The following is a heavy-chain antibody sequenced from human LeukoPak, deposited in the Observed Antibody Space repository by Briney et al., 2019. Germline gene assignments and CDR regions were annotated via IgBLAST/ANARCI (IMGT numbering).Heavy chain of an antibody. J-gene: IGHJ4*02. V-gene: IGHV1-18*01. Sequence: ASVKVSCKASGYTFTGYGISWVRQAPGQGLEWMGWISAYNGNTNYAQKLQGRVTMTTDTSTSTAYMELRSLRSDDTAVYYCARDLLGYDFWSGYGPEGYWGQGTLVTVSS. CDR3: ARDLLGYDFWSGYGPEGY. CDR1: GYTFTGYG. D-gene: IGHD3-3*01. CDR2: ISAYNGNT.